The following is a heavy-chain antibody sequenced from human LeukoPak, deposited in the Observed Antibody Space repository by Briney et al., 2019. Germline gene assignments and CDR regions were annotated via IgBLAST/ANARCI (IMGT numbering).Heavy chain of an antibody. D-gene: IGHD6-19*01. CDR3: ARAGGLRIAVAPIDC. Sequence: GGSLRLSCAVSGFAVSDSYMTWVRQAPGKGLEWVSVIYSGGGTFYADSVKGRFIISRDNFKNTLYLQMSSLRAEDTAVYYCARAGGLRIAVAPIDCWGQGTLVTVSS. CDR2: IYSGGGT. J-gene: IGHJ4*02. CDR1: GFAVSDSY. V-gene: IGHV3-53*01.